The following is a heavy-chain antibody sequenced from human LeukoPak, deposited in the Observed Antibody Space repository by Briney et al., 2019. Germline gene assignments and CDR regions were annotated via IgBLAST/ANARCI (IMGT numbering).Heavy chain of an antibody. J-gene: IGHJ6*04. CDR2: IRYDGGNK. D-gene: IGHD7-27*01. CDR1: GFTFSSYG. V-gene: IGHV3-30*02. CDR3: ARFGIQLGQDV. Sequence: GGSLRLSCAASGFTFSSYGMHWVRQAPGKGLEWVAFIRYDGGNKYYADSVKGRFTISRDNSKNTLYLQMNSLRAEDTAVYYCARFGIQLGQDVWGKGTTVTVSS.